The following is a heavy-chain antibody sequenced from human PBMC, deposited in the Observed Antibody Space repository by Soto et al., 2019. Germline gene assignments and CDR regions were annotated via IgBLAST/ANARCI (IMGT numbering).Heavy chain of an antibody. CDR2: IYYSGNT. J-gene: IGHJ5*02. CDR3: ARHRGYCSSTSCFPWFDP. Sequence: GNVSRTFTVYGASINRVLRTYTLHASGKVLEWIGYIYYSGNTNYNPSLKSRVTISVDTSKNQFSLKLTSVTAADTAVYYCARHRGYCSSTSCFPWFDPWGQGTQVTVS. V-gene: IGHV4-59*08. D-gene: IGHD2-2*01. CDR1: GASINRVL.